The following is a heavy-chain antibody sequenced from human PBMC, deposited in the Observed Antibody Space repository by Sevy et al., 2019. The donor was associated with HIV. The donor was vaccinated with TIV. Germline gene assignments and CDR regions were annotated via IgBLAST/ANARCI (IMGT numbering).Heavy chain of an antibody. CDR1: GDTFTNNY. V-gene: IGHV1-46*01. CDR3: VRADPDQHFDS. CDR2: VDPSAGNT. J-gene: IGHJ4*02. Sequence: ASVKVSCKASGDTFTNNYIHWVRQAPGQGLEWMGMVDPSAGNTTYAQKFQGRVTMTREKSTSIFYMDLSSLRSEDTAVYYCVRADPDQHFDSWGQGTLVTVSS.